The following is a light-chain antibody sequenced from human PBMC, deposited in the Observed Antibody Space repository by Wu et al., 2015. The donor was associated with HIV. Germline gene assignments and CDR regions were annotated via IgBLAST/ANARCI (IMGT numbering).Light chain of an antibody. V-gene: IGKV1-5*03. CDR2: KTS. J-gene: IGKJ1*01. CDR1: QSISGW. CDR3: QQYNILWT. Sequence: DIQMTQSPSTLSASVGDRVTITCRASQSISGWLAWYQQKPGKAPKLLIYKTSSLESGVPSRFSGSGSGTEFTLTISSLQPDDFATYYCQQYNILWTFGQGTKVEIK.